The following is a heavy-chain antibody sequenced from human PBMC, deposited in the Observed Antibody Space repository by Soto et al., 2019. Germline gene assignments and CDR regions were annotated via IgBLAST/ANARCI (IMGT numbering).Heavy chain of an antibody. D-gene: IGHD7-27*01. CDR1: GFTFSSYG. CDR3: ARDRYANWDRGDYYYYGMDV. V-gene: IGHV3-33*01. Sequence: GGSLRLSCAASGFTFSSYGMHWVRQAPGKGLEWVAVIWYDGSNKYYADSVKGRFTISRDNSKNTLYLQMNSLRAEDTAVYYCARDRYANWDRGDYYYYGMDVWGQGTTVTVSS. CDR2: IWYDGSNK. J-gene: IGHJ6*02.